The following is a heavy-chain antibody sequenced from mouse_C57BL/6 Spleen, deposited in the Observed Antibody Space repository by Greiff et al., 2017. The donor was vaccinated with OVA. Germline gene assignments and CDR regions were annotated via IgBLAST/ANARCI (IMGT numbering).Heavy chain of an antibody. CDR1: GYTFTDYN. J-gene: IGHJ2*01. V-gene: IGHV1-22*01. CDR2: INPNNGGT. D-gene: IGHD2-1*01. CDR3: ARSGNYPWYFDY. Sequence: EVQLQQSGPELVKPGASVKMSCKASGYTFTDYNMHWVKQSHGKSLEWIGYINPNNGGTSYNQKFKGKATLTVNKSSSTAYMELRSLTSEDSAVYYCARSGNYPWYFDYWGQGTTLTVSS.